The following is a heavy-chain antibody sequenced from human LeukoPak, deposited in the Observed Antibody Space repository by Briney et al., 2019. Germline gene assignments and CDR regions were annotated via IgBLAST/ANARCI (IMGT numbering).Heavy chain of an antibody. J-gene: IGHJ4*02. CDR2: ISYDGSNK. Sequence: PGGSLRLSCAASGFTFSSYGMHWVRQAPGKGLEWVAVISYDGSNKYYADSVKGQFTISRDNSKNTLYLQMNSLRAEDTAVYYCAKANWNYVDYWGQGTLVTVSS. D-gene: IGHD1-20*01. CDR1: GFTFSSYG. V-gene: IGHV3-30*18. CDR3: AKANWNYVDY.